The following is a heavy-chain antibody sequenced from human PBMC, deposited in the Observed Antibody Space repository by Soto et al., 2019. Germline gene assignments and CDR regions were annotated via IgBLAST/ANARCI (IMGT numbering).Heavy chain of an antibody. CDR1: GFTFSSYG. CDR2: IWYDGSNK. Sequence: QVQLVESGGGVVQPGRSLRLSCAASGFTFSSYGMHWVRQAPGKGLEWVAVIWYDGSNKYYADSVKGRFTISRDNSKNTLYLQMNSLRAEDTAVYYCARDFSVVVPAAMTDYYYYGMDVWGQGTTVTVSS. J-gene: IGHJ6*02. V-gene: IGHV3-33*01. CDR3: ARDFSVVVPAAMTDYYYYGMDV. D-gene: IGHD2-2*01.